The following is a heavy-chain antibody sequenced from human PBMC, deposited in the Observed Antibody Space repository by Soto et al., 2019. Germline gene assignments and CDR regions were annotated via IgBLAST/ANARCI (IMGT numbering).Heavy chain of an antibody. CDR2: ISGSGGST. Sequence: GGSLRLSCAASGFTFSSYAMSWVRQAPGKGLEWVSAISGSGGSTYYADYVKGRFTISRDNSKNTLYLQMNSLRAEDTAVYYCAKEGPDIVVVVAATGFDYWGQGTLVTVSS. CDR3: AKEGPDIVVVVAATGFDY. V-gene: IGHV3-23*01. J-gene: IGHJ4*02. D-gene: IGHD2-15*01. CDR1: GFTFSSYA.